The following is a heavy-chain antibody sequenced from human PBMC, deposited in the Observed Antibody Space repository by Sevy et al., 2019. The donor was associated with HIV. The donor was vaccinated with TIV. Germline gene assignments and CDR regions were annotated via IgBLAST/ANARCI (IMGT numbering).Heavy chain of an antibody. D-gene: IGHD2-2*01. CDR3: AKDESRPPTRPSDYYGMDV. V-gene: IGHV3-30*18. CDR1: GLTFSNYG. Sequence: GGSLRLSCAVSGLTFSNYGIHWVRQAPGKGLEWVAVISNDGSKKVYGDSVKGRFTISRDNSKNTVSLEMDSLRVEDTAMYYCAKDESRPPTRPSDYYGMDVWGQGTTVTVSS. CDR2: ISNDGSKK. J-gene: IGHJ6*02.